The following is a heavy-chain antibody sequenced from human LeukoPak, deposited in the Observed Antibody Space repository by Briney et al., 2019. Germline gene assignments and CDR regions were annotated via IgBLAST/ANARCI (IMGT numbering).Heavy chain of an antibody. V-gene: IGHV3-53*01. CDR3: ARYDGGSGPFDY. Sequence: GGSLRLSCAVSGFTVSSNYMSWVRQAPGKGLEWVSVLYSGGNTYYADSVKGRFTISRDNSKNTLYLQMNSLSAEDTAVYYCARYDGGSGPFDYWGQGTLVTVSS. CDR2: LYSGGNT. J-gene: IGHJ4*02. D-gene: IGHD3-10*01. CDR1: GFTVSSNY.